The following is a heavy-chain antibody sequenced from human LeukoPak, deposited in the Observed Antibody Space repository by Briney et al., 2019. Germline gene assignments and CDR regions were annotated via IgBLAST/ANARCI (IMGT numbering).Heavy chain of an antibody. Sequence: PGGSLRLSCAASGFTFSSYSMNWVRQAPGKGLEWVSSISSSSSYIYYADSVKGRFTISRDNAKNSLYLQMNSLRAEDTAVYNCAREDRSWYYDFWSGPRDFDYWGQGTLVTVSS. CDR3: AREDRSWYYDFWSGPRDFDY. J-gene: IGHJ4*02. V-gene: IGHV3-21*01. CDR2: ISSSSSYI. D-gene: IGHD3-3*01. CDR1: GFTFSSYS.